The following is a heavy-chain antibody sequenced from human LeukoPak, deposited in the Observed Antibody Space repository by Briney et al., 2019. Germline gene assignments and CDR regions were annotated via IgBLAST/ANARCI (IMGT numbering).Heavy chain of an antibody. CDR2: INHSGST. D-gene: IGHD4-23*01. CDR1: GGSFSGYY. CDR3: ARGGKFEGYYYYYYMDV. V-gene: IGHV4-34*01. Sequence: SETLSLTCAVYGGSFSGYYWSWIRQPPGKGLEWIGEINHSGSTNYNPSLKSRVTISVDTSKNQSSLKLSSVTAADTAVYYCARGGKFEGYYYYYYMDVWGKGTTVTVSS. J-gene: IGHJ6*03.